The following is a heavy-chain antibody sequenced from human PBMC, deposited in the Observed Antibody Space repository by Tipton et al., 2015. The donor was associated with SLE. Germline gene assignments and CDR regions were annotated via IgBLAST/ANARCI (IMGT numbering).Heavy chain of an antibody. CDR2: IHDSGAT. D-gene: IGHD6-13*01. Sequence: TLSLTCTVSGGSIRSGDYYWSWIRQHPGKGLEWIGYIHDSGATFYNPSLRSRSAISVDTSQNQFSLRLTSVTAADTAVYYCARVTWDYGSRPWFDPWGQGTLVTVSS. CDR1: GGSIRSGDYY. CDR3: ARVTWDYGSRPWFDP. V-gene: IGHV4-31*03. J-gene: IGHJ5*02.